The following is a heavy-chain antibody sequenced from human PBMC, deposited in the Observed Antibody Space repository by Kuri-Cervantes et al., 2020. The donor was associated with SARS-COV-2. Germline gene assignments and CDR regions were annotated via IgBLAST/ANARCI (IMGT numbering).Heavy chain of an antibody. V-gene: IGHV3-30*18. J-gene: IGHJ1*01. CDR2: ISSDGSNK. D-gene: IGHD3-16*01. CDR1: GFTFSGYG. CDR3: AKVGGHREYFQN. Sequence: GESLKISCAASGFTFSGYGMHWVRQAPGKGLEWVAVISSDGSNKYYADSVKGRFTISRDNSKNTLYLQMNSLRAEDTAVYYCAKVGGHREYFQNWGQGTLVTVSS.